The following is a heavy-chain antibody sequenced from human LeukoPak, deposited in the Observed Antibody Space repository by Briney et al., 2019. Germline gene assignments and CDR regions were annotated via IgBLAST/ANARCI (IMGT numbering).Heavy chain of an antibody. CDR2: ISSSSSYI. CDR1: GFTFSSYS. Sequence: GGSLRLSCAASGFTFSSYSMNWVRQAPGKGLEWVSSISSSSSYIYYADSVKGRFTISRDNAKNSLYLQMNSLRAEDTAVYYCARGHLRYYDFWSGYYGIWGQGTMVTVSS. J-gene: IGHJ3*02. CDR3: ARGHLRYYDFWSGYYGI. D-gene: IGHD3-3*01. V-gene: IGHV3-21*01.